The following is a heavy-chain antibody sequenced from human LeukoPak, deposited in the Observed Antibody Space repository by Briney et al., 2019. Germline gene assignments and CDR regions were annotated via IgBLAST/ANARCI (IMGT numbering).Heavy chain of an antibody. CDR1: GFTFGDYA. V-gene: IGHV3-49*04. J-gene: IGHJ5*02. CDR3: TGGRYNWNDPANWFDP. Sequence: GGSLRLSCTASGFTFGDYAMSWVRRAPGKGLEWVGFIRSKAYGGTTEYAASVKGRFTISRDDSKSIAYLQMNSLKTEDTAVYYCTGGRYNWNDPANWFDPWGQGTLVTVSS. CDR2: IRSKAYGGTT. D-gene: IGHD1-1*01.